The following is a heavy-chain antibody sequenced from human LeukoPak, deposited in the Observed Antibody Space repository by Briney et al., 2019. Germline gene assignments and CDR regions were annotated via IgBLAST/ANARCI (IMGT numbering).Heavy chain of an antibody. CDR1: GFTFSSYG. D-gene: IGHD3-22*01. J-gene: IGHJ4*02. CDR2: IRYDGSNK. CDR3: AKASDTMIVVVIPNPWDY. V-gene: IGHV3-30*02. Sequence: GGSPRLSCAASGFTFSSYGMHWVRQAPGKGLEWVAFIRYDGSNKYYADSVKGRFTISRDNSKNALYLRMNSLRAEDTAVYYCAKASDTMIVVVIPNPWDYWGQGTLVTVSS.